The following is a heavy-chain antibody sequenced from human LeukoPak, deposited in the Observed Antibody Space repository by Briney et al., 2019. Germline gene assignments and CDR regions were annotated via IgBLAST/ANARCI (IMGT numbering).Heavy chain of an antibody. Sequence: PSETLSLTCTVSGGSISSGDYYWSWIRQPPGKGLEWIGYIYYSGSTYYNPSLKSRVTISVDKSKNQFSLKLSSVTAADRAVYYWAREAGGWVKITSKKIYWGRGTLVTVPS. CDR2: IYYSGST. V-gene: IGHV4-30-4*08. CDR3: AREAGGWVKITSKKIY. J-gene: IGHJ4*02. CDR1: GGSISSGDYY. D-gene: IGHD5-24*01.